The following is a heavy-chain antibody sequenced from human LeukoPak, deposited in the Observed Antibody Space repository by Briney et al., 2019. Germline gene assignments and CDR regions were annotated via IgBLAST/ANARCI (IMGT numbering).Heavy chain of an antibody. J-gene: IGHJ5*02. D-gene: IGHD2-15*01. V-gene: IGHV1-24*01. CDR1: GYTLTELS. CDR3: ATQVRLAYCSGGSCYRWFDP. CDR2: FDPEDGET. Sequence: ASVKVSCKVSGYTLTELSMHWVRQAPGKGVEWMGGFDPEDGETIYAQKFQGRVTMTEDTSTDTAYMEPSSLRSEDTAVYYCATQVRLAYCSGGSCYRWFDPWGQGTLVTVSS.